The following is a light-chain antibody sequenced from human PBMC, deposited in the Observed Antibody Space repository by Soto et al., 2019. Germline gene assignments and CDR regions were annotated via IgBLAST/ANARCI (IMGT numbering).Light chain of an antibody. CDR1: SSEIGAYNY. J-gene: IGLJ1*01. CDR2: DVS. Sequence: QSVLTQPASVSGSPGQSIAISCTGTSSEIGAYNYVSWYQQHPGKAPKLMIYDVSNRPSGVFNRFSGSKSDNTASLTISGLQAEDEADYYCSSYTSSSTYVFGTGTKSPS. CDR3: SSYTSSSTYV. V-gene: IGLV2-14*03.